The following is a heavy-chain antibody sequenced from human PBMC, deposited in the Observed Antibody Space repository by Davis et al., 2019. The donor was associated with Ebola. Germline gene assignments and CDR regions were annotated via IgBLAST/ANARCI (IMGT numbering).Heavy chain of an antibody. V-gene: IGHV3-33*01. J-gene: IGHJ6*02. CDR3: ARYLTSSSLDV. CDR1: GFTFSSYG. D-gene: IGHD6-6*01. CDR2: IWYDGSNK. Sequence: GGSLRLSCAASGFTFSSYGMHWVRQAPGKGLEWVAVIWYDGSNKYYADSVKGRFTVSRDNSKNTLYLQMNSLRAEETAVYYCARYLTSSSLDVWGPGTTVTVSS.